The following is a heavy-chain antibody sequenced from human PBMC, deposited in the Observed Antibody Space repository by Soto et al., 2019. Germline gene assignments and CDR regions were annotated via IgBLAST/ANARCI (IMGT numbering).Heavy chain of an antibody. V-gene: IGHV1-8*01. CDR3: ARGLCGGSCLAGEYFQH. CDR1: GYTFTSYD. D-gene: IGHD2-15*01. Sequence: QVQLVQSGAEVKKTGASVKVSCKASGYTFTSYDINWVRQATGQGLEWMGWMNPNSGNTGYAQKFQGRVTMTRNTSISTAYMELSSLRSEDTAVYYCARGLCGGSCLAGEYFQHWGQGTLVTVSS. CDR2: MNPNSGNT. J-gene: IGHJ1*01.